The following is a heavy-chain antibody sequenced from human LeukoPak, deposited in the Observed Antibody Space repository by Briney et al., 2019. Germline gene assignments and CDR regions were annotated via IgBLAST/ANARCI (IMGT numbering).Heavy chain of an antibody. Sequence: GGSLRLSCSASGFAFSVYAMSWVRQAPRKGLEWVSVVSGSGSSTDYADSVKGRFTISRDNSKNTLYLQMSSLSAEDTAVYYCAKMNVLTGYYTPNFDFWGQGTLVTVSS. CDR1: GFAFSVYA. D-gene: IGHD3-9*01. CDR2: VSGSGSST. V-gene: IGHV3-23*01. J-gene: IGHJ4*02. CDR3: AKMNVLTGYYTPNFDF.